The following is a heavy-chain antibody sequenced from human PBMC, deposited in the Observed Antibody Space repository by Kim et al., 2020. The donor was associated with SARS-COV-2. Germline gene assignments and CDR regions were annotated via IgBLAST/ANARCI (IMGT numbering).Heavy chain of an antibody. J-gene: IGHJ5*02. CDR3: AREAEWMDIKGNWFDP. CDR1: GDTFSTCA. Sequence: SVKVSCKASGDTFSTCAIHWVRRAPGHGLEWMGGIIPIFGTAKYAQKFQGRVTFTADRSTTTAYLELTSLKFEDSAIYYCAREAEWMDIKGNWFDPWGQGTLVIVSS. CDR2: IIPIFGTA. D-gene: IGHD6-19*01. V-gene: IGHV1-69*06.